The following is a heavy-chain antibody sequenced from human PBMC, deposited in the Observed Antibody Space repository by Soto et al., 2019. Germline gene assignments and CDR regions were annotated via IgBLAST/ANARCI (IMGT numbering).Heavy chain of an antibody. V-gene: IGHV1-69*01. CDR1: GGSFGNSA. J-gene: IGHJ4*02. CDR2: FIPVYRTL. CDR3: ATGVIWIGYFTVDS. Sequence: QVQLVQSGAEVKNPGSSVKVSCKASGGSFGNSAINWVRQTPGQGLEWLGGFIPVYRTLNYAQKFQGRGTITADESTCTAYMTLSSLASDDTAVYYCATGVIWIGYFTVDSWGQGTRVTVSS. D-gene: IGHD3-3*01.